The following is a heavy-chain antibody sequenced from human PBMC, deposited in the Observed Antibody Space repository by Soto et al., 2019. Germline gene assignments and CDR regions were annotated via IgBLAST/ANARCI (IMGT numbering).Heavy chain of an antibody. CDR3: ARDYHYDSYGMDV. D-gene: IGHD3-3*01. Sequence: QVQLVESGGGVVQPGRSLRLSCAASGFTFSNYAMHWVRQAPGKGLEWVAVIWYDGSNKYYADSVEGRFTISRDTSENTLFLQMNSLRTEDTAIYYCARDYHYDSYGMDVWGQGTTVTVSS. CDR2: IWYDGSNK. J-gene: IGHJ6*02. CDR1: GFTFSNYA. V-gene: IGHV3-30*04.